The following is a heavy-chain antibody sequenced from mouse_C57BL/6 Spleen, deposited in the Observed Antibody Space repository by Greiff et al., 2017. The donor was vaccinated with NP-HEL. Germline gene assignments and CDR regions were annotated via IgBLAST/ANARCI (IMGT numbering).Heavy chain of an antibody. CDR1: GYTFTSYW. Sequence: QVQLKQSGAELVRPGTSVKLSCKASGYTFTSYWMHWVKQRPGQGLEWIGVIDPSDSYTNYNQKFKGKATLTVDTSSSTAYMQLSSLTSEDSAVYYCARGIDGSSYFDYWGQGTTLTVSS. J-gene: IGHJ2*01. CDR3: ARGIDGSSYFDY. D-gene: IGHD1-1*01. V-gene: IGHV1-59*01. CDR2: IDPSDSYT.